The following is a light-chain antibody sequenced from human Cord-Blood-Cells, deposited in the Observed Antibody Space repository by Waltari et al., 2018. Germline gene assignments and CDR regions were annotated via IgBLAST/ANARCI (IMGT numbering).Light chain of an antibody. Sequence: EIVMTQSPATLSVSPGERATLSCRASQSVSSNLAWYQQKPGQAPGLLSYGASTRATGIPARVRGSGSGAECTLTFSSLQSEYFAVDDCQQYNNGPYTFGQGTKLEIK. CDR1: QSVSSN. J-gene: IGKJ2*01. CDR2: GAS. CDR3: QQYNNGPYT. V-gene: IGKV3-15*01.